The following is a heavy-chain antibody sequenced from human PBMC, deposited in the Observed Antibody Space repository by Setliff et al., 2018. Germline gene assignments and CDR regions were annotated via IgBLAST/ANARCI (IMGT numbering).Heavy chain of an antibody. Sequence: PSETLSLTCAAYGGTFSDYYWTWVRQSPGKGLEWIGYIYHDGPSVHYNPSLKSRVTISIDTSKDQFSLKLISVSAADTAVYYCARGRNVAARLLDSWGQGTLVTVSS. CDR1: GGTFSDYY. V-gene: IGHV4-34*01. D-gene: IGHD6-6*01. J-gene: IGHJ4*02. CDR3: ARGRNVAARLLDS. CDR2: IYHDGPS.